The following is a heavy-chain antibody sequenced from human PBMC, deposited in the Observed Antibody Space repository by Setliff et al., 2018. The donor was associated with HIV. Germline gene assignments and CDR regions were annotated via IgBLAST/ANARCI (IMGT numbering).Heavy chain of an antibody. J-gene: IGHJ4*02. D-gene: IGHD5-12*01. Sequence: PSETLSLTCTVSGGSVRGDPYYWSWIRKSAGKGLEWIGRIYATGGTNYNPSLKSRVTISLATSTNQFSLRLTSVTAADTAVYYCAREQWLRYFDDWGQGALVTVS. CDR2: IYATGGT. V-gene: IGHV4-61*02. CDR1: GGSVRGDPYY. CDR3: AREQWLRYFDD.